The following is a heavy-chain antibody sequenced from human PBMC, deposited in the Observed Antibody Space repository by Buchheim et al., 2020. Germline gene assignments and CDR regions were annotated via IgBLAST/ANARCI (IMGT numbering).Heavy chain of an antibody. CDR2: ISSSSSYI. CDR3: ARDGEITYYYDSSRTIFDY. J-gene: IGHJ4*02. D-gene: IGHD3-22*01. CDR1: GFTFSSYS. V-gene: IGHV3-21*01. Sequence: EVQLVESGGGLVKPGGSLRLSCAASGFTFSSYSMNWVRQAPGKGLEWVSSISSSSSYIYYADSVKGRFTISRDNAKNSLYLQMNSLRAEDTAVYYCARDGEITYYYDSSRTIFDYWGQGTL.